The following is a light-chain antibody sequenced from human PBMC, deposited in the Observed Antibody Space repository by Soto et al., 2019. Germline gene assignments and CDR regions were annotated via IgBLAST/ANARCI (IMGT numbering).Light chain of an antibody. J-gene: IGKJ4*01. CDR3: QQYSDWPLT. V-gene: IGKV3-15*01. CDR2: FAS. Sequence: EIVMSQSPATLSVSPGEKVTLSCRASQNIYNNLVWYQQKPGQVPRLLIYFASTRATGIPARFSGSGSATEFTLTISTLQSEDFAVYYCQQYSDWPLTFGGGTKVE. CDR1: QNIYNN.